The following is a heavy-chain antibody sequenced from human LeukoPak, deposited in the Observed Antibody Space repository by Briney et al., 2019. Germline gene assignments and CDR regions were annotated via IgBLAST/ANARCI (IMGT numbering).Heavy chain of an antibody. CDR3: AKDAFYYDSSGPIDY. Sequence: PGGSLRLSCAASGFTFSNYAMLWVRQAPGKGLEWVSIISGSGYITYYADSVKGRFTISRDNSKNTLYLQMNSLRAEDTAVYYCAKDAFYYDSSGPIDYWGQGTLVTVSS. CDR2: ISGSGYIT. V-gene: IGHV3-23*01. J-gene: IGHJ4*02. CDR1: GFTFSNYA. D-gene: IGHD3-22*01.